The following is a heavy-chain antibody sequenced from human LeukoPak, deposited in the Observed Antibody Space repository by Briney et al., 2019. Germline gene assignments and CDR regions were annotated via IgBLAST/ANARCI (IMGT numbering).Heavy chain of an antibody. D-gene: IGHD3-10*01. CDR1: GGSFSGYS. CDR3: ARGPPYYYGSGSYYRPLDY. J-gene: IGHJ4*02. CDR2: INHSGST. Sequence: PSETLSLTCAVYGGSFSGYSWSWIRQPPGKGLEWIGEINHSGSTNYNPSLKSRVTISVDTSKNQFSLKLSSVTAADTAVYYCARGPPYYYGSGSYYRPLDYWGQGTLVTVSS. V-gene: IGHV4-34*01.